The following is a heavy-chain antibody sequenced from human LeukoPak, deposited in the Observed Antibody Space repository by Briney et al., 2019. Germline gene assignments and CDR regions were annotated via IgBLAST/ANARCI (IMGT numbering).Heavy chain of an antibody. CDR1: GGSFSGYY. CDR2: INHSGST. J-gene: IGHJ4*02. V-gene: IGHV4-34*01. Sequence: SETLSLTCAVYGGSFSGYYWSWIRQPPGKGLEWIGEINHSGSTNYNPSLKSRVTISVDTSKNQFSLKLSSVTAADTAVYYCARHGGRGYYGSGSYYRRNDHFDYWGQGTLVTVSS. D-gene: IGHD3-10*01. CDR3: ARHGGRGYYGSGSYYRRNDHFDY.